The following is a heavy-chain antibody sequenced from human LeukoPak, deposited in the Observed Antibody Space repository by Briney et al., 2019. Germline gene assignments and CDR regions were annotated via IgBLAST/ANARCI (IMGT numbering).Heavy chain of an antibody. Sequence: GGSLRLSCAASGFTFSNYNMNWVRQAPGRGLEWVSYISSSSSTIYYADSVKGRFTISRDDAKNSLYLQMNSLRAEDTAVYYCAREQWLAHWGQGTLVTVSS. CDR1: GFTFSNYN. J-gene: IGHJ4*02. D-gene: IGHD6-19*01. CDR3: AREQWLAH. V-gene: IGHV3-48*04. CDR2: ISSSSSTI.